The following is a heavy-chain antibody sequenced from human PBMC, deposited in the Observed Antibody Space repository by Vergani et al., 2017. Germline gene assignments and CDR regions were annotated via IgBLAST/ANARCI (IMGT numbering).Heavy chain of an antibody. J-gene: IGHJ4*02. V-gene: IGHV4-61*02. CDR3: AGQDSGSYLFDY. Sequence: QVQLQESGPGLVKPSQTLSLTCTVSGCSISSGSYYWSWIRQPAGKGLEWIGRVYTSGSTNYNPSLKSRVTISVDTSKNQFSLKLSSVPAAVTAVYYCAGQDSGSYLFDYWGQGTLVTVSS. CDR1: GCSISSGSYY. CDR2: VYTSGST. D-gene: IGHD1-26*01.